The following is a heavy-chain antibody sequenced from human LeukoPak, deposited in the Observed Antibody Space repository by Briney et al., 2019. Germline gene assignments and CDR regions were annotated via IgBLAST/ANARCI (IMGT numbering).Heavy chain of an antibody. V-gene: IGHV1-2*04. CDR1: GYTFTSYG. Sequence: ASVKVSCKASGYTFTSYGISWVRQAPGQGLEWMGWINPNSGGTNYAQKFQGWVTMTRDTSISTAYMELSRLRSDDTAVYYCARVEHSYGFELDYWGQGTLVTVSS. CDR2: INPNSGGT. J-gene: IGHJ4*02. D-gene: IGHD5-18*01. CDR3: ARVEHSYGFELDY.